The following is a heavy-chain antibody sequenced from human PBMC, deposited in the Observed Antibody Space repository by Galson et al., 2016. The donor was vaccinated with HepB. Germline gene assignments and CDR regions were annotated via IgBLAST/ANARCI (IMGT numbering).Heavy chain of an antibody. CDR2: ISGSGGTI. CDR3: ARDYPYWYGNGGHSEAFGI. CDR1: GFTFSTYS. J-gene: IGHJ3*02. Sequence: SLRLSCAASGFTFSTYSMNWVRQAPGKGLEWISYISGSGGTIYYADSVKGRFTISRDNTKSTVSLQMTSLKVEDTAMYYCARDYPYWYGNGGHSEAFGIWGQGTMVTVSS. V-gene: IGHV3-48*04. D-gene: IGHD2-15*01.